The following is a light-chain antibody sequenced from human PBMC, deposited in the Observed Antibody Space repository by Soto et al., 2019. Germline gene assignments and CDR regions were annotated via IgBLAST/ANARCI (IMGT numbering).Light chain of an antibody. CDR2: DVS. Sequence: QSALTQPASVSGSPGQSITISCTGTSSDVGGYNYVSWYQQHPGKAPKLMIYDVSNRPSGVSNRFSGSKSGNTASLTISGLQVEDEVDYYCSSYTSSSTPVFGTGTKVTVL. CDR3: SSYTSSSTPV. CDR1: SSDVGGYNY. J-gene: IGLJ1*01. V-gene: IGLV2-14*01.